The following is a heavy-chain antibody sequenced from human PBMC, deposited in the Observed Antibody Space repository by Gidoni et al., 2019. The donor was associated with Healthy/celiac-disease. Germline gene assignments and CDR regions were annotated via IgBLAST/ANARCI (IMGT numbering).Heavy chain of an antibody. CDR2: ISWNSGSI. J-gene: IGHJ4*02. V-gene: IGHV3-9*01. Sequence: EVQLVESGGGLVQPGRSLRLSCAASGFTLDDYAMHWVRQAPGKGREWVSGISWNSGSIGYADSVKGRFTISIDNAKKSLYLEMNSLRAEDTGLYYCAKEYELYSGYDTGFDYWGQGTLVTFSS. D-gene: IGHD5-12*01. CDR1: GFTLDDYA. CDR3: AKEYELYSGYDTGFDY.